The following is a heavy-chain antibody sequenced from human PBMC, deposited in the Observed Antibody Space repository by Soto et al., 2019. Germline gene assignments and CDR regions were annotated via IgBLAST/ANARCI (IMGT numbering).Heavy chain of an antibody. J-gene: IGHJ4*02. CDR2: INHSGST. D-gene: IGHD3-10*01. CDR1: GGSFSGYY. CDR3: ATGFGELTPVYYFDY. Sequence: SETLSLTGAVYGGSFSGYYCSWIRQPPGKGLEWIGEINHSGSTNYNPSLKSRVTISVDTSKNQFSLKLSSVTAADTAVYYCATGFGELTPVYYFDYCGQGTLVTVCS. V-gene: IGHV4-34*01.